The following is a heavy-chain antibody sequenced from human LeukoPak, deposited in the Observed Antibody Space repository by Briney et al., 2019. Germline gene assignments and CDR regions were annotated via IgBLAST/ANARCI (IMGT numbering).Heavy chain of an antibody. Sequence: PSETLSLTCTVSGGSISSGGYYWSWIRQHPGKGLEWLGYIYYSGSTYYNPSLKSRVTISVDTSKNQFSLKLSSVTAADTAVYYCARSLVASNWFDPWGQGTLVTVSS. D-gene: IGHD5-12*01. J-gene: IGHJ5*02. CDR1: GGSISSGGYY. CDR3: ARSLVASNWFDP. V-gene: IGHV4-31*03. CDR2: IYYSGST.